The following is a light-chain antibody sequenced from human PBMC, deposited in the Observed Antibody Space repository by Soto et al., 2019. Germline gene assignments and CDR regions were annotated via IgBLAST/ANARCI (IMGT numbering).Light chain of an antibody. CDR2: GSS. CDR1: QSVSNNY. CDR3: QQYGSSGT. J-gene: IGKJ1*01. V-gene: IGKV3-20*01. Sequence: EIELTQSPGTLSLSPGDRATLSCRASQSVSNNYLAWYQQKPGQAPRLLIYGSSNRATGIPERFSGSGSGTVFTITISRLEHEDFAVYYCQQYGSSGTFGQGTKVEIK.